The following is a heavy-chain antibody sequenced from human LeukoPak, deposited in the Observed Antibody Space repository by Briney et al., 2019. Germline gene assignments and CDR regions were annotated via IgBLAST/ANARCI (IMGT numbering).Heavy chain of an antibody. Sequence: PGGSLRLSCAASGFTFSSYAMSWVRPAPGKGLEWVSAISGSGGSTYYADSVKGRFTISRDNSKNTLYLQMNSLRAEDTAVYYCARGLAEYNRYFDYWGQGTLVTVSS. J-gene: IGHJ4*02. CDR1: GFTFSSYA. D-gene: IGHD6-6*01. CDR2: ISGSGGST. V-gene: IGHV3-23*01. CDR3: ARGLAEYNRYFDY.